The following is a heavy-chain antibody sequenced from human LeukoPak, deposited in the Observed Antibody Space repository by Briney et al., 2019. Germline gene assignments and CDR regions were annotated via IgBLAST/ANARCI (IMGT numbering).Heavy chain of an antibody. CDR1: GGSIGSSSNDY. Sequence: SSETLSLTCSVSGGSIGSSSNDYWSWIRQPPGNGLEWIGYIYDSGGTKYNPSLQSRVTISLDTSKNQFSLQLSSVSATDTAVYYCARQDCSTTNSHITWFDPWGQGTLVTVSS. J-gene: IGHJ5*02. D-gene: IGHD2-21*01. V-gene: IGHV4-59*08. CDR3: ARQDCSTTNSHITWFDP. CDR2: IYDSGGT.